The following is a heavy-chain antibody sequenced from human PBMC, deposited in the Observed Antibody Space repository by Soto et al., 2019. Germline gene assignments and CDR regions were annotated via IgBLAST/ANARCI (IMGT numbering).Heavy chain of an antibody. CDR3: ARGSTPSITILGVIIAPYYYYDMDV. J-gene: IGHJ6*02. D-gene: IGHD3-3*01. CDR1: GGTFSSDV. Sequence: LVKVSCKASGGTFSSDVISWVRQAPGQGLEWMGGIIPIFDTTDYAQKFQGRVAQNFQGRITITADKSTSTAYMELSSLRSEDTAVYYCARGSTPSITILGVIIAPYYYYDMDVWGQGTTVTVSS. V-gene: IGHV1-69*06. CDR2: IIPIFDTT.